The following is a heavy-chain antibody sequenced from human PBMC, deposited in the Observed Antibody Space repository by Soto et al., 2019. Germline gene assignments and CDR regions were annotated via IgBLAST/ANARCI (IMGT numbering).Heavy chain of an antibody. Sequence: GGSLRLSCAASGFTFNDHAMHWVRQAPGKGLEWVSSISWDSGIREYADSVKGRFTISRDNAKNSLYLEMNSLRADDTALYYCAKDYNNYWSGYYDHWGQGTPVTVSS. D-gene: IGHD3-3*01. J-gene: IGHJ4*02. V-gene: IGHV3-9*01. CDR1: GFTFNDHA. CDR3: AKDYNNYWSGYYDH. CDR2: ISWDSGIR.